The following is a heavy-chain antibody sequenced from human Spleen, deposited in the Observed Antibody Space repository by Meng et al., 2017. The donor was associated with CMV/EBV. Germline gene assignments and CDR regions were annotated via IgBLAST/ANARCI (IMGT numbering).Heavy chain of an antibody. V-gene: IGHV1-69*05. CDR1: GANFRNYA. CDR2: IIPIFGTS. CDR3: AGGPDGRY. D-gene: IGHD1-14*01. J-gene: IGHJ4*02. Sequence: SVRVSCKTSGANFRNYAINWVRQAPGQGLEWMGRIIPIFGTSNYAQKFQGRVTITTDESTSTAYMELSSLRSDDTAVFYCAGGPDGRYWGQGTLVTVSS.